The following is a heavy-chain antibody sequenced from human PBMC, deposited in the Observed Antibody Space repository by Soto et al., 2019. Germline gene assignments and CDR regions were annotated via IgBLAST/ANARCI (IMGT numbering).Heavy chain of an antibody. D-gene: IGHD6-6*01. J-gene: IGHJ4*02. CDR3: ARELSESSSFRYFDS. V-gene: IGHV3-30-3*01. CDR1: GFTFSSYA. CDR2: ISYDGSNK. Sequence: QVQLVESGGGVVQPGRSLRLSCAASGFTFSSYAMHWVRQAPGKGLEWVAVISYDGSNKYYADSVKGRFTISRDNSKNTLYLQMNGPRAEDTDVCYCARELSESSSFRYFDSWGQGTLVTVSS.